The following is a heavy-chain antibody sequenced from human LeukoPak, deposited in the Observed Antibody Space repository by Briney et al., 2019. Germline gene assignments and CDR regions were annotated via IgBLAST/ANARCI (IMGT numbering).Heavy chain of an antibody. V-gene: IGHV3-30*01. CDR1: GFTFSSYA. D-gene: IGHD3-3*01. CDR2: ISYDGGNK. CDR3: ARDSVYYDFWSGYYDY. J-gene: IGHJ4*02. Sequence: GRSLRLSCAASGFTFSSYAMHWVRQAPGKGLEWVAVISYDGGNKYYADSVKGRFTISRDNSKNTLYLQMNSLRAEDTAVYYCARDSVYYDFWSGYYDYWGQGTLVTVSS.